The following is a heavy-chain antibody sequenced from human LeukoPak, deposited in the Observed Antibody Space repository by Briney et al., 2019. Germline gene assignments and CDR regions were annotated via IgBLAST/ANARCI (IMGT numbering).Heavy chain of an antibody. D-gene: IGHD3-9*01. CDR1: GGSMRGFY. J-gene: IGHJ4*02. CDR2: FYYSRDT. CDR3: ASWNYDILTGYRYFDY. Sequence: SETLSLTCTVSGGSMRGFYWSWIRQPPGKGLEWIGYFYYSRDTNYNPALKSRVTISVDTSKNQFSLEVNSLTAADTAVYYCASWNYDILTGYRYFDYWGQGTLVTVSS. V-gene: IGHV4-59*01.